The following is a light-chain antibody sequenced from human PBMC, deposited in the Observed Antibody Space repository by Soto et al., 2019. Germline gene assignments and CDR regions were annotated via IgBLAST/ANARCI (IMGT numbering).Light chain of an antibody. V-gene: IGKV1-27*01. CDR3: QNYDRAPWT. J-gene: IGKJ1*01. CDR2: GAS. CDR1: QDISNY. Sequence: DIQMTQSPSSLSASVGDRVTITCRASQDISNYLAWYQQKPGEVPKLLIYGASTLQSGVPSRFSGSRSGTDFTLTISSLQTEDVATYFCQNYDRAPWTFGEGNKVETK.